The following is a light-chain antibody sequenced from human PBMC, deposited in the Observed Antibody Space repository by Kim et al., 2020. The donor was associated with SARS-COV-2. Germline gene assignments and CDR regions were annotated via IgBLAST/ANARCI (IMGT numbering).Light chain of an antibody. J-gene: IGKJ3*01. Sequence: ASVGGRVTIAGRASQGSSNCVGWYQQKPGKRPSRRIYAASTLQSGVPSRVSGRGSETDFTLTVSSLQPEDVATYDCQKYNSAPLTSGGGSKGDI. CDR2: AAS. CDR1: QGSSNC. CDR3: QKYNSAPLT. V-gene: IGKV1-27*01.